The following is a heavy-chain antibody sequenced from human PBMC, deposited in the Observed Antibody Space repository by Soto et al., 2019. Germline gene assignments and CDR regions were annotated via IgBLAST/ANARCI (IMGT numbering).Heavy chain of an antibody. V-gene: IGHV3-23*01. CDR1: GFTFSIYA. CDR3: ENATRAGAATTIRDY. J-gene: IGHJ4*02. Sequence: EVQLLESGGGLVQPGGSLRLSCAAAGFTFSIYAMSWVRQAPGKGLEWVSAISGSGGSTYYADSVKGRSTISRDNSKKSLNLQMNRLRADDTAVYYCENATRAGAATTIRDYWGQGTLGTVSS. CDR2: ISGSGGST. D-gene: IGHD6-13*01.